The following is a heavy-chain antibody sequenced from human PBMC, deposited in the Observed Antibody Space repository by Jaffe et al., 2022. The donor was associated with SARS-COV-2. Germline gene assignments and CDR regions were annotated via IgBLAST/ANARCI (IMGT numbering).Heavy chain of an antibody. Sequence: EVQLVESGGGLVKPGRSLRLSCTASGFTFGDYAMSWFRQAPGKGLEWVGFIRSKAYGGTTEYAASVKGRFTISRDDSKSIAYLQMNSLKTEDTAVYYCTRDLPTDVDMIVVLRGWFDPWGQGTLVTVSS. CDR3: TRDLPTDVDMIVVLRGWFDP. D-gene: IGHD3-22*01. CDR1: GFTFGDYA. V-gene: IGHV3-49*05. CDR2: IRSKAYGGTT. J-gene: IGHJ5*02.